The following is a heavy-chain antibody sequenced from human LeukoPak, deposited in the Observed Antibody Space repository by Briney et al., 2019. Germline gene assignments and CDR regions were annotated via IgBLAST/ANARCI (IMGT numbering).Heavy chain of an antibody. V-gene: IGHV5-51*01. CDR2: IYPGDSDT. CDR3: ARGVWASTTGPNDAFDI. CDR1: GYSCTSYW. D-gene: IGHD5/OR15-5a*01. Sequence: GESLKISCKGSGYSCTSYWIGWVRQMPGKGLEWMGIIYPGDSDTRYSPSFQGQVTISADKSISTAYLQWSSLKASDTAMYYCARGVWASTTGPNDAFDIWGQGTMVTVSS. J-gene: IGHJ3*02.